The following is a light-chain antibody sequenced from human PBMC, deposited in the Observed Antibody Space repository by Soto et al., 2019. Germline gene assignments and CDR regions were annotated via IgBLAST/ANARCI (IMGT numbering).Light chain of an antibody. V-gene: IGKV3-15*01. CDR1: QIVSSN. J-gene: IGKJ5*01. CDR2: GAS. CDR3: QQRSYWIT. Sequence: EIVMTQSPATLSVSPGERATLSCGASQIVSSNLSWYQQKPGQAPSVLIYGASTRATGTPARFSGSGSGTDFTLTISSLEPEDFALYYCQQRSYWITFGQGTRLEIK.